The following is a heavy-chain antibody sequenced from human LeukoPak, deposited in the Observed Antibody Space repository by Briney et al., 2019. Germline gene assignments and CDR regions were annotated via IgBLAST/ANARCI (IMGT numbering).Heavy chain of an antibody. CDR2: VSSSSSTI. CDR1: GFTFSSYS. D-gene: IGHD5-18*01. CDR3: ARDDRYSYGYYFDY. Sequence: PGGSLRLSCAASGFTFSSYSMNWVRQAPGKGLEWVSYVSSSSSTIYYADSVKGRFTISRDNAKNSLYLQMNSLRAEDTAVYYCARDDRYSYGYYFDYWGQGTLVTVSS. J-gene: IGHJ4*02. V-gene: IGHV3-48*01.